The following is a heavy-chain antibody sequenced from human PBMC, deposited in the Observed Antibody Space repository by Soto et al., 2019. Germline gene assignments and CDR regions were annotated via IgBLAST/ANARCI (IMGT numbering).Heavy chain of an antibody. V-gene: IGHV1-18*04. D-gene: IGHD4-17*01. CDR1: GYTFTSYG. Sequence: GAGVKVSCKASGYTFTSYGISWVRQAPGQGLEWMGWISAYNGNTNYAQKLQGRVTMTTDTSTSTAYMELRSLRSDDTAVYYCARDSYGDYANYYYYGMDVWGQGTTVTVSS. CDR2: ISAYNGNT. J-gene: IGHJ6*02. CDR3: ARDSYGDYANYYYYGMDV.